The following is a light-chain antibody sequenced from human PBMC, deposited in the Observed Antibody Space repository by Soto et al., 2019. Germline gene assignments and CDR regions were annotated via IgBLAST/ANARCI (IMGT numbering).Light chain of an antibody. CDR1: QSISNY. CDR3: QESYNTLTFT. V-gene: IGKV1-39*01. J-gene: IGKJ3*01. CDR2: AAS. Sequence: DIQMTQSPPSLSASVGDRVTITFLASQSISNYLNWYQQKPGKAPKLLIFAASNLQSGVPSRFSGSGSGTDFTLTISSLQPEDFATYYCQESYNTLTFTLGPGTKVDIK.